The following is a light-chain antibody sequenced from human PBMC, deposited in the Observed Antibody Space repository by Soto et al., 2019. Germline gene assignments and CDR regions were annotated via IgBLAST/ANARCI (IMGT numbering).Light chain of an antibody. J-gene: IGKJ1*01. CDR2: SAS. Sequence: EIVLTQSPGTLSLSPGERATLSCRASQSVSRSDLAWYQQKPGQAPRLLIYSASRRATGIPDRFTGSGSGTDFTLTINRVEPEDFAVYFCQQYAGSPRTFGQGTKVDIK. CDR1: QSVSRSD. V-gene: IGKV3-20*01. CDR3: QQYAGSPRT.